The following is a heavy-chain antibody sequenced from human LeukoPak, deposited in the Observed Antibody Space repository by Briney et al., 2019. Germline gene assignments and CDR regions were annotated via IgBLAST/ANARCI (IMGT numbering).Heavy chain of an antibody. CDR2: INHSGST. J-gene: IGHJ6*03. CDR3: ARVSWFPGTSYYYMDV. CDR1: GGSFSGYY. D-gene: IGHD1-1*01. V-gene: IGHV4-34*01. Sequence: SETLSLTCAVYGGSFSGYYWSWIRQPPGKGLEWIGEINHSGSTNYNPSLKSRVTISVDTSKNQFSLKLSSVTAADTAVYYCARVSWFPGTSYYYMDVWGKGTTVAVSS.